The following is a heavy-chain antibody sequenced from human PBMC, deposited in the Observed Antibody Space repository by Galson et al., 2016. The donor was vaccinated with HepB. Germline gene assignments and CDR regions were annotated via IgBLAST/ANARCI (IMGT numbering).Heavy chain of an antibody. CDR1: GYSFTNYW. D-gene: IGHD2-8*02. CDR3: ARHSAGTFEGSVFVGVAVEGIDL. V-gene: IGHV5-51*01. J-gene: IGHJ3*01. CDR2: IYPADYDV. Sequence: QSGAEVKKPGESLRISCEGSGYSFTNYWIVWVRQMPGKGLEWMGIIYPADYDVRYSPSFQGQVIISADKSITTAYLQWSSLKASDTAMYYCARHSAGTFEGSVFVGVAVEGIDLWGQGTMVIVSS.